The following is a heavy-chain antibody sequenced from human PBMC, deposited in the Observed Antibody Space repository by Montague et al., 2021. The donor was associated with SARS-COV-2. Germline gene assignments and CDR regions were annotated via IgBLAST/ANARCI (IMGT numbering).Heavy chain of an antibody. J-gene: IGHJ4*02. D-gene: IGHD1-20*01. CDR2: IYNSGST. CDR1: GGSISGYY. CDR3: VRDQGRSNWNYPDY. Sequence: SETLSLTCTVSGGSISGYYWSWSRQSAGKGLEWIGRIYNSGSTSYNPSLKSRVTMSVDTFKNQFSLKLSSVTAADTAVYYCVRDQGRSNWNYPDYWGQGTLVTVSS. V-gene: IGHV4-4*07.